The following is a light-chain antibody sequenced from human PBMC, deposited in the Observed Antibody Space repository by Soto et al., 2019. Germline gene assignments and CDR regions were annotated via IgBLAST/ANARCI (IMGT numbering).Light chain of an antibody. Sequence: QSVLTQPASVSGSPGQSITISCTGTSSDVGGYKYVSWYQQQSGKAPKLMIYEVSNRPSGVSNRFSGSKSGNTASLTISGLPAEDEADYYCRSYTSSNTLVFGGGTQLTVL. J-gene: IGLJ7*01. CDR3: RSYTSSNTLV. V-gene: IGLV2-14*01. CDR1: SSDVGGYKY. CDR2: EVS.